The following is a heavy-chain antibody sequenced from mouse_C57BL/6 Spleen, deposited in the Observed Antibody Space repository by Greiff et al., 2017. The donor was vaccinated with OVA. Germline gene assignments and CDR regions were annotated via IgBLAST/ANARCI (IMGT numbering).Heavy chain of an antibody. J-gene: IGHJ1*03. CDR2: INYDGSST. CDR1: GFTFSDYY. CDR3: ARVKYYYGSSYEYFDV. Sequence: EVQLVESEGGLVQPGSSMKLSCTASGFTFSDYYMAWVRQVPEKGLEWVANINYDGSSTYYLDSLKSRFIISRDNAKNILYLQMSSLKSEDTATYYCARVKYYYGSSYEYFDVWGTGTTVTVSS. D-gene: IGHD1-1*01. V-gene: IGHV5-16*01.